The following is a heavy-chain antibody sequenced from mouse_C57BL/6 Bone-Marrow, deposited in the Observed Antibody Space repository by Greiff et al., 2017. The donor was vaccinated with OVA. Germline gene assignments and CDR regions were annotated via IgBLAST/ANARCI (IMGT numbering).Heavy chain of an antibody. V-gene: IGHV1-50*01. Sequence: VQLQQPGAELVKPGASVKLSCKASGYTFTSYWMQWVKQRPGQGLEWIGEIDPSDSYTNYNQKFKGKATLTVDTSSSTAYMQLSSLTSEDSAVYYCAREGTGTDYFDYWGQGTTLTVSS. J-gene: IGHJ2*01. CDR1: GYTFTSYW. CDR2: IDPSDSYT. CDR3: AREGTGTDYFDY. D-gene: IGHD4-1*01.